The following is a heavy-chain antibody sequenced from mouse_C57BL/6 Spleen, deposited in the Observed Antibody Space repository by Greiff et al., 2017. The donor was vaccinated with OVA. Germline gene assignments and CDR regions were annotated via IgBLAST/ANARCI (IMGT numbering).Heavy chain of an antibody. J-gene: IGHJ3*01. Sequence: QVQLQQPGAELVMPGASVKLSCKASGYTFTSYWMHWVKQRPGQGLEWIGEIDPSDSYTNYNQKFKGKSTLTVDKSSSTAYMQLSSLTSEDSAVYYCARFPYSNYAWCAYWGQGTLVTVSA. CDR2: IDPSDSYT. V-gene: IGHV1-69*01. CDR3: ARFPYSNYAWCAY. D-gene: IGHD2-5*01. CDR1: GYTFTSYW.